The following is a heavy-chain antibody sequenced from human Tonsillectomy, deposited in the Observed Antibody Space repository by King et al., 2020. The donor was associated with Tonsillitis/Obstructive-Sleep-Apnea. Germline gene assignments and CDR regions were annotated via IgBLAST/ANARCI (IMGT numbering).Heavy chain of an antibody. J-gene: IGHJ4*02. CDR2: IRSKAYGGTT. CDR3: TRDGELGYCSGGSCYTGI. V-gene: IGHV3-49*04. Sequence: VQLAESGGGLVQPGRSLRLSCTASGFTFGDYAMSWVRQAPGKGLEGVGFIRSKAYGGTTEYAASVKGRFTISRDDSKSIAYLQMNSLKTEDTAVYYCTRDGELGYCSGGSCYTGIWGQGTLVTVSS. D-gene: IGHD2-15*01. CDR1: GFTFGDYA.